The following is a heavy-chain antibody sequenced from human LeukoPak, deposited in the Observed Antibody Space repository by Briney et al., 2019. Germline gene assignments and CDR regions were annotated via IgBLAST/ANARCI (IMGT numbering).Heavy chain of an antibody. D-gene: IGHD3-10*01. Sequence: GGSLRLSCAASGFTFSSYAMHWVRQAPGKGLEGVAVISYDGSNKYYADSVKGRFTISRDNSKNTLYLQMNSLRAEDTAVYYCARDPANYYGSGSYYLHYYYGMDVWGQGTTVTVSS. CDR1: GFTFSSYA. V-gene: IGHV3-30*04. CDR3: ARDPANYYGSGSYYLHYYYGMDV. J-gene: IGHJ6*02. CDR2: ISYDGSNK.